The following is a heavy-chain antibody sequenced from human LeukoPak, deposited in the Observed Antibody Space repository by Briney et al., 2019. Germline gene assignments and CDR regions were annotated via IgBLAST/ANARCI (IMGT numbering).Heavy chain of an antibody. CDR3: ARDPFRRDGYPQAGY. D-gene: IGHD5-24*01. CDR1: GGSISSGGYY. CDR2: IYHSGST. Sequence: PSETLSLTCTVSGGSISSGGYYWSWIRQPPGKGLEWIGYIYHSGSTYYNPSLKSRVTISVDRSKNQFSLKLSSVTAADTAVYYCARDPFRRDGYPQAGYWGQGTLVTVSS. V-gene: IGHV4-30-2*01. J-gene: IGHJ4*02.